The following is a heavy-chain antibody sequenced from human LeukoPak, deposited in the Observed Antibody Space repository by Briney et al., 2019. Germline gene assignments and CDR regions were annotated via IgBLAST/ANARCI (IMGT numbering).Heavy chain of an antibody. V-gene: IGHV3-9*03. CDR1: GFTFDDYA. J-gene: IGHJ4*02. CDR2: ISWNSGSI. D-gene: IGHD3-22*01. Sequence: PGGSLRLSCAASGFTFDDYAMHWVRQAPGKGLEWVSGISWNSGSIGYADSVKGRFTISRDNAKNSLYLQMNSLRAEDMALYYCAKDGYSDSSGYFDYWGQGTLVTVSS. CDR3: AKDGYSDSSGYFDY.